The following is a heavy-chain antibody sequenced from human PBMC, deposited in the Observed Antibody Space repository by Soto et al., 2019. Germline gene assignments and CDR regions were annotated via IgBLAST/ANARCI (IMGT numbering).Heavy chain of an antibody. CDR2: INSRGSSI. V-gene: IGHV3-48*03. CDR3: ATIDYQLLRRGLDY. Sequence: EVQIVESGGGLVQPGGSLRLSCAASGFSFSSYEMNWVRQAPGKGLEWVSYINSRGSSIYYADSVKGRFTISRDNAKKSLFLQMNSLRAEDTALYYCATIDYQLLRRGLDYWGQGILVNVSS. CDR1: GFSFSSYE. D-gene: IGHD2-2*01. J-gene: IGHJ4*02.